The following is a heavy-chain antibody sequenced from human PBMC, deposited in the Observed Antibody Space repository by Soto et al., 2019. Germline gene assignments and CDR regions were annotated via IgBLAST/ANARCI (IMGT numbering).Heavy chain of an antibody. CDR2: ISAYDGDR. D-gene: IGHD3-9*01. CDR1: GYAFSSYG. CDR3: VRDFRHYDVSTGSYSDCFDP. J-gene: IGHJ5*02. Sequence: QIQMVQSGGEVKKPGASVKVSCKASGYAFSSYGISWVRQAPGQGPGWMGWISAYDGDRNYGQDFQGRLTMTTDTSTSTAYMELRSLRSDDTAVYYCVRDFRHYDVSTGSYSDCFDPWGQGTLVTVSS. V-gene: IGHV1-18*01.